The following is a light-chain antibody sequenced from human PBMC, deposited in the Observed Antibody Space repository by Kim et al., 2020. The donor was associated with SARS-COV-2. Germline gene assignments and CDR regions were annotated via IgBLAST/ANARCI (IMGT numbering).Light chain of an antibody. CDR1: QSVSSY. V-gene: IGKV3-11*01. Sequence: LSPGEGATLSYRASQSVSSYLAWYQPNPGQAARLLIYDASNRATCIPARFSGSGSGTDFTLTISSLEPEDFAVYYCQQRSNWPPYSFGQGTKLEIK. CDR2: DAS. CDR3: QQRSNWPPYS. J-gene: IGKJ2*03.